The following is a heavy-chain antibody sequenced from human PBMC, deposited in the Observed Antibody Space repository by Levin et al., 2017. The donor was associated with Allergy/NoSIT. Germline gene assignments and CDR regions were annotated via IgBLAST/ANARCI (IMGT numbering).Heavy chain of an antibody. D-gene: IGHD3-10*01. CDR1: GSSISSGYY. V-gene: IGHV4-38-2*02. J-gene: IGHJ4*02. Sequence: SSETLSLTCTVSGSSISSGYYWGWIRQPPGKGLEWIGSIYHSGSTYYNPSLKSRVTISVDTSKNQFSLKLSSVTAADTAVYYCARARGGSGSPGTRYWGQGTLVTVSS. CDR3: ARARGGSGSPGTRY. CDR2: IYHSGST.